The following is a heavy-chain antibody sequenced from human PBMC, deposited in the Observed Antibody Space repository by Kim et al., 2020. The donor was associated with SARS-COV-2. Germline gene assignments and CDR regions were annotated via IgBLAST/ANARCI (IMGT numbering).Heavy chain of an antibody. Sequence: SETLSLTCTVSGGSISSYYWSWIRQPAGKGLEWIGRIYTSGSTNYNPSLKSRVTMSVDTSKNQFSLKLSSVTAADTAVYYCARDGSSRTIRGFDPWGQGTLVTVSS. D-gene: IGHD6-13*01. CDR1: GGSISSYY. CDR2: IYTSGST. V-gene: IGHV4-4*07. J-gene: IGHJ5*02. CDR3: ARDGSSRTIRGFDP.